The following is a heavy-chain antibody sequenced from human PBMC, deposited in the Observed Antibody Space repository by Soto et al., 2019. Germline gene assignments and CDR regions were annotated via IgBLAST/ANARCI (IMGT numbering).Heavy chain of an antibody. CDR1: GVTLSGYY. Sequence: SETLSLTCTVSGVTLSGYYWSWIRQTPGKTLEWIGCIYFNGTTNYNPSLKSRVTISLDMSKNQFSLKLRSVTATDTAVYHCARGKGNHKSSGRGTLVTVFS. V-gene: IGHV4-59*01. CDR2: IYFNGTT. D-gene: IGHD1-1*01. J-gene: IGHJ5*02. CDR3: ARGKGNHKS.